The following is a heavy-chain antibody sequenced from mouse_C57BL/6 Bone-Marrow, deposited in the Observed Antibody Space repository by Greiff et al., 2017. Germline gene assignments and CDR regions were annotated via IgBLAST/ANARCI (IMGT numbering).Heavy chain of an antibody. CDR2: IDPSDSYT. D-gene: IGHD1-1*01. Sequence: QVQLQQSGAELVRPGASVKLSCTASGFNIKDDYMHWVKQRPGQGLEWIGEIDPSDSYTNYNQKFKGKATLTVDTSSSTAYMQLSSLTSEDSAVYYCARFEYYGSSYEFAYWGQGTLVTVSA. CDR1: GFNIKDDY. CDR3: ARFEYYGSSYEFAY. V-gene: IGHV1-50*01. J-gene: IGHJ3*01.